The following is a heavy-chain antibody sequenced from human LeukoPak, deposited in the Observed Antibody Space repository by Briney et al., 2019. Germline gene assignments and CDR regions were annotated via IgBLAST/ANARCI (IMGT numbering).Heavy chain of an antibody. J-gene: IGHJ5*02. CDR3: ARTTDYLNWFDP. V-gene: IGHV5-51*01. CDR2: IYPGDSDT. Sequence: GGSLQISCKGSVYTFTSYWIGWVRQMPGESLEWMGIIYPGDSDTRYSPSFQGQVTLSADKSISAAYLQWSSLKPSDTAVYYCARTTDYLNWFDPWGQGTLVTVSS. D-gene: IGHD4-11*01. CDR1: VYTFTSYW.